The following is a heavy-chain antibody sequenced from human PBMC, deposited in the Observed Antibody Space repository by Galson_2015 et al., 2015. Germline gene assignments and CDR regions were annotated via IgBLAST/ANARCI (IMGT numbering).Heavy chain of an antibody. Sequence: SLRLSCAASGFTFSTYSMNWVRQAPGKGLEWVAKIRYDGSQTFYVDSVKGRFTISRDNAENSLYLQMNSLRADDTAVYYCARDANRGGEFDYWGQGALVTVSS. CDR2: IRYDGSQT. CDR3: ARDANRGGEFDY. V-gene: IGHV3-7*03. CDR1: GFTFSTYS. D-gene: IGHD1-14*01. J-gene: IGHJ4*02.